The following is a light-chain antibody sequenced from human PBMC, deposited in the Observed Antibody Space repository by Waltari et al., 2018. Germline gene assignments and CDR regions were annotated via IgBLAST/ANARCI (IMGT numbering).Light chain of an antibody. CDR1: QDITKY. Sequence: TCQATQDITKYLSWFQQKPGEAPRLLIYDASTLQPGVPSRFSGTGSATGFSLTITSLQLDDSATYYCQQFHSLPYTFARGTKLHIK. J-gene: IGKJ2*01. CDR2: DAS. V-gene: IGKV1-33*01. CDR3: QQFHSLPYT.